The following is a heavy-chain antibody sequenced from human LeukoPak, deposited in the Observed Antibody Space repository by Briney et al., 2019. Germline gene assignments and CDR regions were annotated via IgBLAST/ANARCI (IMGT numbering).Heavy chain of an antibody. CDR1: GFTIINYA. J-gene: IGHJ4*02. D-gene: IGHD6-19*01. CDR2: IARDDYT. V-gene: IGHV3-23*01. Sequence: PGGSLRLSCAASGFTIINYAMSWVRQGPGKGLEWVSAIARDDYTVYPDPLKGRFTISRDNSRNTLYLQMNSLRAEDTAVYYCVKERDRGTDVADDFDFWGQGTLVTVSS. CDR3: VKERDRGTDVADDFDF.